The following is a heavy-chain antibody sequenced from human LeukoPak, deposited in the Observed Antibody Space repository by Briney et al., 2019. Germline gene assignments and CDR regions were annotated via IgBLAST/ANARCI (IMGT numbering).Heavy chain of an antibody. CDR1: GFTFDDYT. CDR2: ISWDGGST. V-gene: IGHV3-43*01. CDR3: AKDHYYGSGSYSRWVYFDY. J-gene: IGHJ4*02. Sequence: GGSLRLSCAASGFTFDDYTMHWVRQAPWKGLEWVSLISWDGGSTYYADSVKGRFTISRDNSKNSLYLQMNSLRTEDTALYFCAKDHYYGSGSYSRWVYFDYWGQGTLVTVSS. D-gene: IGHD3-10*01.